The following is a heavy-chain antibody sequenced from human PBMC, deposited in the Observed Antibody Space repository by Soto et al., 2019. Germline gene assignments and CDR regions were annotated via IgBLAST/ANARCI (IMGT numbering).Heavy chain of an antibody. V-gene: IGHV1-3*01. J-gene: IGHJ4*02. CDR3: VREDQWLAGDY. CDR1: GYTFKRYA. D-gene: IGHD6-19*01. CDR2: INVGNGKA. Sequence: QVQLVQSGAEVKRPGASVRLSCKTSGYTFKRYAMHWVRQAPGQTLEWMGWINVGNGKAKSAQTFEDRLTIARDTSTTTVYLDLTSLTSEDTAIYFCVREDQWLAGDYWGQGTLVTVSS.